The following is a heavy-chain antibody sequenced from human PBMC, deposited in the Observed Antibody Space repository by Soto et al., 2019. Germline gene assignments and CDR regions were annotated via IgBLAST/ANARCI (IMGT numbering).Heavy chain of an antibody. V-gene: IGHV4-30-4*01. J-gene: IGHJ6*02. D-gene: IGHD2-15*01. CDR1: GGSISSGDYF. CDR2: IYYSGST. CDR3: ARHLTYCSAGSCYSDFPYYGMDV. Sequence: SETLSLTCTVSGGSISSGDYFWSWIRQPPGKGLEWIGYIYYSGSTYYNPSLKSRVTISVDTSKNQFSLKLSSVTAADTAVYYCARHLTYCSAGSCYSDFPYYGMDVWGQGTTVTVSS.